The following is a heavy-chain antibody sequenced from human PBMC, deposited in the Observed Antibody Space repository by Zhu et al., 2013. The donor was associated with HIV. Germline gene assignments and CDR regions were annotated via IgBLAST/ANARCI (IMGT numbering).Heavy chain of an antibody. CDR3: ARMRNPTIFGVVITVDFDY. V-gene: IGHV1-8*01. J-gene: IGHJ4*02. D-gene: IGHD3-3*01. Sequence: QVQLVQSGAEVKKPGASVKVSCKASGYTFTSYDINWVRQATGQGLEWMGWMNPNSGNTGYAQKFQGRVTMTRNTSISTAYMELSSLRSEDTAVYYCARMRNPTIFGVVITVDFDYWGQGTLVTVSS. CDR1: GYTFTSYD. CDR2: MNPNSGNT.